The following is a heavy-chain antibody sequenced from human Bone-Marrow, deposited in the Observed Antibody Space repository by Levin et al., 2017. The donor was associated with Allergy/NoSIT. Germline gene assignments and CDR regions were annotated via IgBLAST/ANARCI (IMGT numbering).Heavy chain of an antibody. CDR1: YGSVSSSSYS. CDR2: IYSSGRT. Sequence: SETLSLTCTVSYGSVSSSSYSWGWIRQPPGKGLEWIGIIYSSGRTYYNPSLKSRVTISVDTSKNQFSLQLSSVTAADTAVYYCASPQSSSWFYLDYWGQGTLVTVSS. CDR3: ASPQSSSWFYLDY. V-gene: IGHV4-39*01. D-gene: IGHD6-13*01. J-gene: IGHJ4*02.